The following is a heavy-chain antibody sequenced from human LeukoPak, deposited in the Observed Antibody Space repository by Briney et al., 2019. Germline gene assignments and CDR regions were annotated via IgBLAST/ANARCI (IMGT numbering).Heavy chain of an antibody. CDR2: IKQDGSEK. V-gene: IGHV3-7*01. D-gene: IGHD3-10*01. J-gene: IGHJ4*02. CDR1: GFTFSSYW. CDR3: AKDSITSIDY. Sequence: PGGSLRLSCAASGFTFSSYWMSWVRQAPGKGLEWVANIKQDGSEKYYVDSVKGRFTISRDNAKNTLYPQMNSLRAEDTAVYYCAKDSITSIDYWGQGTLVTVSS.